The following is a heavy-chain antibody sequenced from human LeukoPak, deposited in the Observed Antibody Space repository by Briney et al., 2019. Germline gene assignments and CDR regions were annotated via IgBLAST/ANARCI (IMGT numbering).Heavy chain of an antibody. J-gene: IGHJ4*02. CDR3: ARDSSDYGGKGVDY. CDR2: IYSGGGT. CDR1: GFTVSNNY. V-gene: IGHV3-53*01. Sequence: PGGSLRLSCAASGFTVSNNYMSWVRQAPGKGLKWLSVIYSGGGTYYADSVKGRFTISRDNSKNTLFLRMNSLRVEDSAVYYCARDSSDYGGKGVDYWGQGTLVTVSS. D-gene: IGHD4-23*01.